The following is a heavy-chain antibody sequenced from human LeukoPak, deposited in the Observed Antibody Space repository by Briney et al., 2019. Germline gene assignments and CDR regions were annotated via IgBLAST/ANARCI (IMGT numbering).Heavy chain of an antibody. J-gene: IGHJ4*02. V-gene: IGHV3-74*01. Sequence: PGGSLRLSCAASGFTFKLYWMHWVRQVPGKRPVWVSRINDDGSDTIYADSVRGRFTISRDDAKNTVYLQMNNLRAEDTAVYYCAREGDYGGNGDYWGQGTLVTVSS. D-gene: IGHD4-23*01. CDR2: INDDGSDT. CDR1: GFTFKLYW. CDR3: AREGDYGGNGDY.